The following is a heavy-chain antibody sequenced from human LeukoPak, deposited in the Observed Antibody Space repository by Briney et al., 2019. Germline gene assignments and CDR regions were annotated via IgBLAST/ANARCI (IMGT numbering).Heavy chain of an antibody. CDR3: ARERQRITMVRGVYYFDY. J-gene: IGHJ4*02. CDR2: IYHSGST. V-gene: IGHV4-4*02. D-gene: IGHD3-10*01. CDR1: GGSISSNNW. Sequence: SETLSLTCAVSGGSISSNNWWGWVRQPPGKGLEWIGEIYHSGSTNYNPSLKSRVTISVDTSKNQFSLKLSSVTAADTAVYYCARERQRITMVRGVYYFDYWGQGTLVTVSS.